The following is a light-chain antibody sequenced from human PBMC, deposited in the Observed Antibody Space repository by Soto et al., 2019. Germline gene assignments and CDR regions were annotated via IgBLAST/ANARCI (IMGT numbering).Light chain of an antibody. J-gene: IGLJ7*01. CDR3: SSYTSSSTV. Sequence: QSALTQPPSASGSPGQSVTISCTGTSSDVGGYNYVSWYQQHPGKAPKLMIYEVSNRPSGVSNRFSGSKSGNTASLTISGLQAEDEADYYCSSYTSSSTVFGGGTQLTVL. CDR2: EVS. CDR1: SSDVGGYNY. V-gene: IGLV2-14*01.